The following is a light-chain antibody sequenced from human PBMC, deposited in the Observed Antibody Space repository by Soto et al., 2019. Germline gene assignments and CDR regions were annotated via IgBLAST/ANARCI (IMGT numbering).Light chain of an antibody. Sequence: DLQMTQSPSSLSASVGDRVTITCRASQSISSYLNWYQQKPGKAPKLLIYAASSLQSGVPSRLSGSGSGTDFTLTISSLQPEDFATYYCQQSYSTPPWTFGQGTKVEI. J-gene: IGKJ1*01. CDR1: QSISSY. CDR3: QQSYSTPPWT. CDR2: AAS. V-gene: IGKV1-39*01.